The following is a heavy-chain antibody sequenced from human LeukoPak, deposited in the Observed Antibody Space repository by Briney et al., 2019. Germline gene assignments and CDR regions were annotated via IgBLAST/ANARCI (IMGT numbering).Heavy chain of an antibody. J-gene: IGHJ6*03. CDR3: AADIAAAGTNYYYHMDV. Sequence: SETLSLTCTVSGGSISSYYWSWIRQPPGKGLEWIGYIYYSGSTNYNPSLKSRVTISVDTSKNQFSLKLSSVTAADTAVYYCAADIAAAGTNYYYHMDVWGKGTTVTVSS. D-gene: IGHD6-13*01. CDR1: GGSISSYY. CDR2: IYYSGST. V-gene: IGHV4-59*01.